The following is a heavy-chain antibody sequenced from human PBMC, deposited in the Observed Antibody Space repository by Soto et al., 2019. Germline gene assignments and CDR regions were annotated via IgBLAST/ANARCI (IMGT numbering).Heavy chain of an antibody. CDR2: TYYRSKWYN. Sequence: SQTLSLTCAISGDSVSSNSATWNWIRLSPSRGLEWLGRTYYRSKWYNDYAISVNSRISINADTSRNQFSLHLNSVTPEDTAVYYCARGRTSVVFDSWGQGTLVTVSS. CDR3: ARGRTSVVFDS. V-gene: IGHV6-1*01. CDR1: GDSVSSNSAT. D-gene: IGHD1-7*01. J-gene: IGHJ4*02.